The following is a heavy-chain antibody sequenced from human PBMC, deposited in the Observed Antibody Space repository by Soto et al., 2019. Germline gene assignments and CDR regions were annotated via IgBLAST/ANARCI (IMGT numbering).Heavy chain of an antibody. CDR1: GYTFTTYA. Sequence: ASVKVSCKASGYTFTTYAMHWVRQAPGQRLEWMGGIIPIFGTANYAQKFQGRVTITADESTSTAYMELSSLRSEDTAVYYCARDHCGGDCYSYWYFDLWGRGTLVTVSS. CDR2: IIPIFGTA. J-gene: IGHJ2*01. V-gene: IGHV1-69*13. CDR3: ARDHCGGDCYSYWYFDL. D-gene: IGHD2-21*02.